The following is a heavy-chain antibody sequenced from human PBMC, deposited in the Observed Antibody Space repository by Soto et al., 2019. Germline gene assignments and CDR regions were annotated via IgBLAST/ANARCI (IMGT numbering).Heavy chain of an antibody. D-gene: IGHD3-10*01. Sequence: SETLSLTCTVSGGSISSVSSYWGWIRQPPGKGLEWIGSIYFIGSSYSNPSLKSRVSISVDTSNNQFSLKLSSVTAADTAVYFCARQDDKYGSTYWGQGTLVTVSS. V-gene: IGHV4-39*01. CDR1: GGSISSVSSY. CDR3: ARQDDKYGSTY. CDR2: IYFIGSS. J-gene: IGHJ4*02.